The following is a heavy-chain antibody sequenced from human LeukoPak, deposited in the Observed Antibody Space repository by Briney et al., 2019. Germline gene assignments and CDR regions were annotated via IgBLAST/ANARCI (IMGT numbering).Heavy chain of an antibody. CDR1: GFSVSTNY. CDR3: AREGSGYTYGYNDAFDL. J-gene: IGHJ3*01. Sequence: PGGSLRLSCAACGFSVSTNYMSWVRQAPAKGLEWVSVIYSGDNTYYADFVKGRFTISRDNSKNTLYLQMNSLRAEDTAVYFCAREGSGYTYGYNDAFDLWGQGTMVSVSS. V-gene: IGHV3-53*01. D-gene: IGHD5-18*01. CDR2: IYSGDNT.